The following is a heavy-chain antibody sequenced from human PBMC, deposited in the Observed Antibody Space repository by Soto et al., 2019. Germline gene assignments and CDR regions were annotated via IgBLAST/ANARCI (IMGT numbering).Heavy chain of an antibody. D-gene: IGHD3-10*01. J-gene: IGHJ6*03. V-gene: IGHV3-23*01. CDR1: GFTFSNYA. CDR2: ITGGGGSA. CDR3: APRMVRGVNVNFYMVV. Sequence: EVQLSESGGGLVQPGGSLRLSCAASGFTFSNYAMNWVRQAPGKGLELVSTITGGGGSAYYADSVKGRFTISRDHSKNTLYLHMNSLRAEDTAVYYCAPRMVRGVNVNFYMVVWGKGPTLTLSS.